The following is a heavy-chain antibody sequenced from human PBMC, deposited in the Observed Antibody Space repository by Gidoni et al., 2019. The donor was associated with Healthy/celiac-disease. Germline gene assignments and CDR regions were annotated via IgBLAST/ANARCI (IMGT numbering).Heavy chain of an antibody. CDR2: KKQDGSEK. D-gene: IGHD1-26*01. CDR1: GFTFSSYW. Sequence: EVQLVESGGGLSQPEGALRLSCAAQGFTFSSYWMSWSRKAAGKGLECGANKKQDGSEKYYVDSVKGRFTISRNNAKNSLYLQMDSLRAEDTAVYYCARDRWELGVDYGGQGTLVTVSS. J-gene: IGHJ4*02. CDR3: ARDRWELGVDY. V-gene: IGHV3-7*01.